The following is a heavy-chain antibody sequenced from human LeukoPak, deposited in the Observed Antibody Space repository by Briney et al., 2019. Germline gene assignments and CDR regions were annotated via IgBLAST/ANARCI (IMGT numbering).Heavy chain of an antibody. J-gene: IGHJ5*02. V-gene: IGHV4-34*01. CDR3: ARVLGWFDP. D-gene: IGHD1-26*01. Sequence: SETLSLTCAVYGGSFSGYYWSWIRQPPGKGLEWIGEINHSGSTNHNPSLKSRVTISVDTSKNQFSLKLSSVTAADTAVYYCARVLGWFDPWGQGTLVTVSS. CDR2: INHSGST. CDR1: GGSFSGYY.